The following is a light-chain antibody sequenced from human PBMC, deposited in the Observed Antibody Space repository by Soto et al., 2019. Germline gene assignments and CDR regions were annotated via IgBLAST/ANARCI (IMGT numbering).Light chain of an antibody. V-gene: IGKV1-5*01. Sequence: GDRVTITCRARQSISIWLAWYQQKPGKAPKLLIYDASILASGVPSRFRGSGSGTEFTLTISSLQPDDFATYYCQQYNSYRTFGQGTKVDIK. CDR3: QQYNSYRT. J-gene: IGKJ1*01. CDR2: DAS. CDR1: QSISIW.